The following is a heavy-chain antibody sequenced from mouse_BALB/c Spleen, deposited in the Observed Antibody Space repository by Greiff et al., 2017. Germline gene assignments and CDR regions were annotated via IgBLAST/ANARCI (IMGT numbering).Heavy chain of an antibody. Sequence: EVNVVESGGGLVKPGGSLKLSCAASGFTFSSYAMSWVRQTPEKRLEWVATISSGGSYTYYPDSVKGRFTISRDNAKNTLYLQMSSLRSEDTAMYYCAREGFDYWGQGTTLTVSS. CDR1: GFTFSSYA. V-gene: IGHV5-9-3*01. CDR3: AREGFDY. J-gene: IGHJ2*01. CDR2: ISSGGSYT.